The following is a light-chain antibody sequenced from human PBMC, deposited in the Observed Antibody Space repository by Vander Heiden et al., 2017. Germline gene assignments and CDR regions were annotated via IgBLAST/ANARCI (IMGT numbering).Light chain of an antibody. V-gene: IGLV3-21*02. J-gene: IGLJ2*01. CDR2: DDT. Sequence: SFVLTQPPSVLVAPVPTARITCGGNNIGSNSVPCYHQKPGQAPVLVVYDDTDRPSWIPARFSGSTSGNTATLTISRVEAGDEASYYCQVWDISSDHVVFGGGTKLTVL. CDR3: QVWDISSDHVV. CDR1: NIGSNS.